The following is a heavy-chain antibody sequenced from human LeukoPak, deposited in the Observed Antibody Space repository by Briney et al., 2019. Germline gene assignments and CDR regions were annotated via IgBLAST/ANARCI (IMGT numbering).Heavy chain of an antibody. CDR2: IIPILGIA. D-gene: IGHD2-15*01. J-gene: IGHJ6*02. CDR1: GYTFTGYY. V-gene: IGHV1-69*02. CDR3: ARIGSMDYYGMDV. Sequence: SVKVSCKASGYTFTGYYMHWVRQAPGQGLEWMGRIIPILGIANYAQKFQGRVTITADKSTSTAYMELSSLRSEDTAMYYCARIGSMDYYGMDVWGQGTTVTVSS.